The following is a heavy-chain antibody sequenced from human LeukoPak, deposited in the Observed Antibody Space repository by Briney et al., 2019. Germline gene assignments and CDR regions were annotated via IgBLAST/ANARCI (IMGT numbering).Heavy chain of an antibody. Sequence: PSQTLSLTCTVSGVSISSGGYYWSWIRQHPGKGLEWIGYIFFSGSTYYNPSLESRVNISVDTSENQFSLKVTSVTAADTAVYYCARVVAGLAALDVWGQATVASVSS. V-gene: IGHV4-31*03. CDR1: GVSISSGGYY. D-gene: IGHD2-15*01. CDR2: IFFSGST. J-gene: IGHJ3*01. CDR3: ARVVAGLAALDV.